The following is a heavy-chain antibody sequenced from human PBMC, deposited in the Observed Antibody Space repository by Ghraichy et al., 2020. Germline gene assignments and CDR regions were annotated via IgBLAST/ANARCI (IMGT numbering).Heavy chain of an antibody. J-gene: IGHJ4*02. CDR2: GYYIGST. D-gene: IGHD6-13*01. CDR3: ARDGPSAGGRGGVFDY. Sequence: SETLSLTCHVSGASISSGGYYWSWIRQHPEKGLEWIGYGYYIGSTHYNPSLKSRVTISLDTSENQFSLKLTSVTAADTAVYYCARDGPSAGGRGGVFDYWGQGTVVTVSS. CDR1: GASISSGGYY. V-gene: IGHV4-31*03.